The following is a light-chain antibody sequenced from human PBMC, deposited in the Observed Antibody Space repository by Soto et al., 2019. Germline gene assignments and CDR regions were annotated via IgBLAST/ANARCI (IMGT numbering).Light chain of an antibody. CDR2: GAS. Sequence: DIQMTQSPSTLSASVGDRVTLSCRASQSVRKSLAWYQQKPGRTPKLLISGASSVQSGVPSRFSASGSETEFNLTISTLQHDDFATYYCHQYYSHSPSTFGQGTRVEI. V-gene: IGKV1-5*01. CDR1: QSVRKS. J-gene: IGKJ1*01. CDR3: HQYYSHSPST.